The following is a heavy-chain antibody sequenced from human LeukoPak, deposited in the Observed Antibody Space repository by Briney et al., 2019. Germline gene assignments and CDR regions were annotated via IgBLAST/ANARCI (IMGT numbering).Heavy chain of an antibody. V-gene: IGHV4-59*12. Sequence: GSLRLSCAASVFTFSNYSMNWVRQPPGKALEWIGNIFYSGSTYYSPSLKSRVTISLDTSRNQFSLKLNSVTAADTAVYYCAKSNGYGLIDIWGQGTMVTVSS. J-gene: IGHJ3*02. CDR3: AKSNGYGLIDI. CDR2: IFYSGST. D-gene: IGHD3-22*01. CDR1: VFTFSNYS.